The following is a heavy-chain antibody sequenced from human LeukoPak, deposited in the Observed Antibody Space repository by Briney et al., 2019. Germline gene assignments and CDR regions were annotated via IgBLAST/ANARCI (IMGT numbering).Heavy chain of an antibody. CDR3: AKENYGSPSFDY. Sequence: LSLTCTVSGGSISGYYWSWIRQPPGKGLEWVSGISSNTGSIGYADSVKGRFTISRDNAKNSLYLQMNSLRAEDMALYYCAKENYGSPSFDYWGQGTLVTVSS. J-gene: IGHJ4*02. D-gene: IGHD3-10*01. CDR2: ISSNTGSI. CDR1: GGSISGYY. V-gene: IGHV3-9*03.